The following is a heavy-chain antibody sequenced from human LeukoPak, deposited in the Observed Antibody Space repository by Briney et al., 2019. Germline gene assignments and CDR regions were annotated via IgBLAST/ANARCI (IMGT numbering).Heavy chain of an antibody. CDR1: GFTVSSNY. Sequence: QSGGSLRLSCAASGFTVSSNYMSWVRQAPGKGLEWVSVIYSGGSTYYADSMKGRFTISRDNSKNTLYLQMNSLRAEDTAVYYCAREPGLRYFDWSPYYYGMDVWGQGTTVTVSS. CDR3: AREPGLRYFDWSPYYYGMDV. D-gene: IGHD3-9*01. J-gene: IGHJ6*02. CDR2: IYSGGST. V-gene: IGHV3-66*01.